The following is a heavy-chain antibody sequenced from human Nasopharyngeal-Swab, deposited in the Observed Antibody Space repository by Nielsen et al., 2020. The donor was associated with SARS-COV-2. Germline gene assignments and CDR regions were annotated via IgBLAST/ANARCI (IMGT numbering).Heavy chain of an antibody. CDR3: ARVWRDYYGLDV. CDR1: GYSFTGYY. CDR2: NNPDTGAT. Sequence: ASVKVSCKASGYSFTGYYLHWVRQAPGQGLEWMGWNNPDTGATNYAEKFQGRVTMTSAMALSTAYMEMSRLRSDDTAVYYCARVWRDYYGLDVWGQGTTVTVSS. J-gene: IGHJ6*02. D-gene: IGHD2-21*01. V-gene: IGHV1-2*02.